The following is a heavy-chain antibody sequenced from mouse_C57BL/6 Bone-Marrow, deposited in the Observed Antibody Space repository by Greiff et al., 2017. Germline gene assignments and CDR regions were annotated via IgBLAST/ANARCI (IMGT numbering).Heavy chain of an antibody. CDR3: ARRGYCGSSHFDY. V-gene: IGHV1-22*01. Sequence: VQLQQSGPELVKPGASVTMSCKASGYTFTDYNMHWVKQSHGKSLEWIGDINPNNGGTSYNQKFKGKATLTVNKSSSTAYMELRSLTSEHSAVYYCARRGYCGSSHFDYWGQGTTLTVSS. CDR2: INPNNGGT. D-gene: IGHD1-1*01. CDR1: GYTFTDYN. J-gene: IGHJ2*01.